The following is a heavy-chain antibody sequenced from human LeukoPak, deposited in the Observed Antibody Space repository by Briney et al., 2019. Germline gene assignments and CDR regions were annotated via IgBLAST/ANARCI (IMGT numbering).Heavy chain of an antibody. V-gene: IGHV1-24*01. J-gene: IGHJ4*02. CDR3: ATGMLRWELLNY. Sequence: ASVKVSCKVSGYTLTELSMHWVRQAPGKGLEWMGGFDPEDGETIYAQKFQGRVTMTEDTSTDTAYMELSSLRSKDTAVYYCATGMLRWELLNYWGQGTLVTVSS. CDR2: FDPEDGET. D-gene: IGHD1-26*01. CDR1: GYTLTELS.